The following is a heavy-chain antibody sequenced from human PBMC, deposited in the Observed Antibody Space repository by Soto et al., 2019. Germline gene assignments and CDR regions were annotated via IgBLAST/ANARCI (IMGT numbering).Heavy chain of an antibody. J-gene: IGHJ4*02. Sequence: QVHLVQSGAEVKKPGASVKVSCKCSGYTFTSYGITWVRQAPGQGLEWMGWISAHNGNTDYAQKLQGRVTVTRDTSTSTAYMELRSLRSDYTAVYYCARGRYGDYWGQGARVTVSS. CDR3: ARGRYGDY. D-gene: IGHD1-1*01. CDR2: ISAHNGNT. CDR1: GYTFTSYG. V-gene: IGHV1-18*01.